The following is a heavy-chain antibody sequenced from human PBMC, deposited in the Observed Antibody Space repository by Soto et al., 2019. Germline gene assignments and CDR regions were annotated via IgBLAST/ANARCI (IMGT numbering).Heavy chain of an antibody. CDR1: GGSISSSSYY. V-gene: IGHV4-39*01. D-gene: IGHD3-9*01. CDR2: IYYSGST. J-gene: IGHJ4*02. CDR3: ARLPRILTVGEGVY. Sequence: QLQLQESGPGLVKPSETLSLTCTVSGGSISSSSYYWGWIRQPPGKGLEWSGSIYYSGSTYHNPSLKSRVTISVDTSKNQFSLKLSSVTAADTAVYYCARLPRILTVGEGVYWGQGTLVTVSS.